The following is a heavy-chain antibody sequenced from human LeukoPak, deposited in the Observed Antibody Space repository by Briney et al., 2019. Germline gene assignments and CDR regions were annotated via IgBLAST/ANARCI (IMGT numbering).Heavy chain of an antibody. V-gene: IGHV1-18*01. Sequence: ASVKVSCKASGYTFTSYGISWVRQAPGQGLEWMGWISAYNGNTNYAQKPQGRVTMTTDTSTSTAYMELRSLRSDDTAVYYCARVPLERYFVARWWFDPWGQGTLVTVSS. CDR3: ARVPLERYFVARWWFDP. CDR1: GYTFTSYG. J-gene: IGHJ5*02. D-gene: IGHD3-9*01. CDR2: ISAYNGNT.